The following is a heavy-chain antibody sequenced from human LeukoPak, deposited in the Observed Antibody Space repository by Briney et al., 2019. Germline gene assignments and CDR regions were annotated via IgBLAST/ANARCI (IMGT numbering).Heavy chain of an antibody. Sequence: GGSLRLSCAASGFTFSGSAMHWVRQASGKGLEWVGRIRSKANSYATAYAASVKGRLTISRDDSKNTAYLQMNSLKTEDTAVYYCSVNYCSGGSCYMLWGQGTLVTVSS. CDR1: GFTFSGSA. J-gene: IGHJ4*02. D-gene: IGHD2-15*01. V-gene: IGHV3-73*01. CDR2: IRSKANSYAT. CDR3: SVNYCSGGSCYML.